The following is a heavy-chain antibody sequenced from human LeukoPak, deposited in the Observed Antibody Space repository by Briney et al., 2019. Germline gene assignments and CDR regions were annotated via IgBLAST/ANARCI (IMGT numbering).Heavy chain of an antibody. D-gene: IGHD3-10*01. V-gene: IGHV4-4*07. CDR2: IYTSGST. J-gene: IGHJ6*03. Sequence: SETLSLTCTVSGGSISSYYWSWIRQPAGKGLEWIGRIYTSGSTNYNPSLKSRVTMPVDTSKNQFSLKLSSVTAADTAVYYCARDAVPLWFRAPVSDCYYYYMDVWGKGTTVTVSS. CDR1: GGSISSYY. CDR3: ARDAVPLWFRAPVSDCYYYYMDV.